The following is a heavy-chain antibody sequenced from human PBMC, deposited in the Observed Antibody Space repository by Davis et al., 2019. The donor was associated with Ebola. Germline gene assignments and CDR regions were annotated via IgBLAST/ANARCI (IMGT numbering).Heavy chain of an antibody. D-gene: IGHD1-1*01. CDR3: AKVAGGWNGKYDY. J-gene: IGHJ4*02. CDR1: GFTFSSYA. Sequence: GGSLRLSCAASGFTFSSYAMHWVRQAPGKGLEYVSAISSNGGSTYYANSVKGRFTISRDNSKNTLYLQMNSLSAEDTAVYYCAKVAGGWNGKYDYWGQGTLVTVSS. CDR2: ISSNGGST. V-gene: IGHV3-64*01.